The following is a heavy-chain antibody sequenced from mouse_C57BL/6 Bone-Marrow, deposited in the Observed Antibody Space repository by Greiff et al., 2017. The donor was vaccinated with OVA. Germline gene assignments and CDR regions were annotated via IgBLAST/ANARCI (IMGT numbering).Heavy chain of an antibody. CDR2: ISDGGSYT. CDR3: AREGLTVVFDY. CDR1: GFTFSSYA. V-gene: IGHV5-4*01. Sequence: EVKLMESGGGLVKPGGSLKLSCAASGFTFSSYAMSWVRQTPEKRLEWVATISDGGSYTYYPDNVKGRFTISRDNAKNNLYLQMSHLKYEDTAMDYCAREGLTVVFDYWGQGTTLTVSS. J-gene: IGHJ2*01. D-gene: IGHD1-1*01.